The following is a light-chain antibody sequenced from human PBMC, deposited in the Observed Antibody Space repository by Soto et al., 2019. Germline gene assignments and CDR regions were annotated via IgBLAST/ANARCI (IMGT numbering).Light chain of an antibody. CDR3: QQRSTWPF. CDR1: QSVSSY. Sequence: EIVLTQSPATLSLSPGERATLSCRASQSVSSYLAWYQQKPGQAPRLLIYDASNRATGIPARFSGSGSGTDFTLTISSLEPEDFAVYYCQQRSTWPFFGPGTKVDIK. CDR2: DAS. J-gene: IGKJ3*01. V-gene: IGKV3-11*01.